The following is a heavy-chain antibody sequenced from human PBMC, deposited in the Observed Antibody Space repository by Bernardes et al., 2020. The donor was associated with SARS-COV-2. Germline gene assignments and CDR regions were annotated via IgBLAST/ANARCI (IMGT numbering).Heavy chain of an antibody. J-gene: IGHJ4*02. V-gene: IGHV3-30*03. Sequence: SLRLSCAASGFNFNNYGMNWVRQAPGKGLEWVAVISYEGSIIFYGDSVKGRFTISRDNSKKTVYLQMTSLRAEDTAVYYCARRGDIFELGRPSPDYWGQGTLVTVSS. D-gene: IGHD3-3*02. CDR2: ISYEGSII. CDR1: GFNFNNYG. CDR3: ARRGDIFELGRPSPDY.